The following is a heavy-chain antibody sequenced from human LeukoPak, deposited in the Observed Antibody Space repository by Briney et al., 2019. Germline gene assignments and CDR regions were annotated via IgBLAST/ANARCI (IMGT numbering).Heavy chain of an antibody. CDR2: IRWNSGSI. CDR1: GFTFDDYA. V-gene: IGHV3-9*01. CDR3: AKDSFALGTLYYFDY. D-gene: IGHD1-1*01. J-gene: IGHJ4*02. Sequence: PGGSLRLSCAASGFTFDDYAMHWVRQAPGKGLEWVSGIRWNSGSIGYADSVKGRFTISRDNAKNSLYLQMNSLRAEDTALYYCAKDSFALGTLYYFDYWGQGTLVTVSS.